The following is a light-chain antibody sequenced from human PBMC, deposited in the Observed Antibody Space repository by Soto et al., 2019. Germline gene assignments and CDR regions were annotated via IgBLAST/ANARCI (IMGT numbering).Light chain of an antibody. CDR2: KAS. Sequence: DIQMTQSPSTLSASVGDTVTITCRASQTIGTWLAWYQQKPAKAPKLLIYKASTLESGVPSRFSGSESGTEFTLTISSLQADDFATYYCQQYNDLSTFGGGTRLEIK. J-gene: IGKJ5*01. CDR1: QTIGTW. V-gene: IGKV1-5*03. CDR3: QQYNDLST.